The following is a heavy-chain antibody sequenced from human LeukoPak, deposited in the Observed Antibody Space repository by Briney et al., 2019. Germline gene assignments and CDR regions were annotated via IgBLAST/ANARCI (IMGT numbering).Heavy chain of an antibody. Sequence: GGSLRLSCTVSGFTVSSNSMSWVRQAPGKGLEWVSFIYSGGNTHYSVSVKGRFTISRDNSKNTLYLQMNSLRAEDTAVYYCARVDTAMVTSDYWGQGTLVTVSS. CDR2: IYSGGNT. V-gene: IGHV3-53*01. J-gene: IGHJ4*02. D-gene: IGHD5-18*01. CDR3: ARVDTAMVTSDY. CDR1: GFTVSSNS.